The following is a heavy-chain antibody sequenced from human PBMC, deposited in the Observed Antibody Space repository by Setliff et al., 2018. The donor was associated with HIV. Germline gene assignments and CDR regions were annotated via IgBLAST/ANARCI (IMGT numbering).Heavy chain of an antibody. J-gene: IGHJ4*02. D-gene: IGHD2-21*01. CDR2: INHSGDN. V-gene: IGHV4-34*01. CDR3: ARGVVMRGIIVCRPLDS. Sequence: PSETLSLTCAVYGGSFSDHYWSWMRQPPGKGLEWIGEINHSGDNNYNPSLKSRVTMSVDTSKNQFSLKLKSMSATDTAVYYCARGVVMRGIIVCRPLDSWGRGTLVTAPQ. CDR1: GGSFSDHY.